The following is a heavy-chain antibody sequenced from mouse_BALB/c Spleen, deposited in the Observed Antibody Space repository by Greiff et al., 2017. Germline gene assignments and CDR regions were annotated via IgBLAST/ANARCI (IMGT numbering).Heavy chain of an antibody. CDR2: IYPGSGNT. Sequence: QVQLQQSGAELARPGASVKLSCKASGYTFTDYYINWVKQRTGQGLEWIGEIYPGSGNTYYNEKFKGKATLTADKSSSTAYMQLSSLTSVDSAVYFCATTVVAPYAMDYWGQGTSVTVSS. J-gene: IGHJ4*01. D-gene: IGHD1-1*01. CDR3: ATTVVAPYAMDY. V-gene: IGHV1-77*01. CDR1: GYTFTDYY.